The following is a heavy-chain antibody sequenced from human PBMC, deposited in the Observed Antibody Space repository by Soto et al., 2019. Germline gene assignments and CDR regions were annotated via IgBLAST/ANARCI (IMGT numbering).Heavy chain of an antibody. Sequence: GSLRLSCPASAFTFSSYTMTCFRRAPGKGVEKVLRVVGSGDGTYCANSIQGRFTISRDNSKKTLYLQMNSLRAEDTAIYYCAKAREVTLVRITFAQWGQGTLVTVSS. D-gene: IGHD1-20*01. CDR1: AFTFSSYT. CDR2: VVGSGDGT. CDR3: AKAREVTLVRITFAQ. V-gene: IGHV3-23*01. J-gene: IGHJ4*02.